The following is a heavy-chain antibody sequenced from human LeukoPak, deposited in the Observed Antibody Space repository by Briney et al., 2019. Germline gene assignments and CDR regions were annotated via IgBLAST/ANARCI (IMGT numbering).Heavy chain of an antibody. J-gene: IGHJ4*02. CDR3: ARGFSGYSYALDY. CDR1: GGSISSYY. CDR2: IYYSGST. V-gene: IGHV4-59*01. D-gene: IGHD5-18*01. Sequence: SETLSLTCTVSGGSISSYYWSWIRQPPGKGLEWIGYIYYSGSTNYNPSLKSRATISVDTSKNQFSLKLSSVTAADTAVYYCARGFSGYSYALDYWGQGTLVTVSS.